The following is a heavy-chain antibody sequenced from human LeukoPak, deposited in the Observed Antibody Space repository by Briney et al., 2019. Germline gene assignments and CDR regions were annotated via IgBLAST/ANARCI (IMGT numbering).Heavy chain of an antibody. Sequence: TGGSLRLSCAASGFNFANHAMSWVRQTAGKGLEWVSGISWNSGSIGYADSVKGRFTISRDNAKNSLYLQMNSLRAEDTALYYCAKELRLGELSPLDYWGQGTLVTVSS. CDR3: AKELRLGELSPLDY. CDR2: ISWNSGSI. V-gene: IGHV3-9*01. J-gene: IGHJ4*02. D-gene: IGHD3-16*02. CDR1: GFNFANHA.